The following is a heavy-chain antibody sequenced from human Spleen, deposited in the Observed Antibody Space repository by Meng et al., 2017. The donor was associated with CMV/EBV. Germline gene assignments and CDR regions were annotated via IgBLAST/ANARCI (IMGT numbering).Heavy chain of an antibody. Sequence: ASVKVSCKASGYTFTTYYIHWVRQVPGQGPEWMGMINPSGGGTTYTQKFQGIVTMTRDTSTTTVYMELSSLRSEDTAVYYCASGYGGNSPSIWCQGTMVTVSS. V-gene: IGHV1-46*01. D-gene: IGHD4-23*01. CDR2: INPSGGGT. CDR3: ASGYGGNSPSI. J-gene: IGHJ3*02. CDR1: GYTFTTYY.